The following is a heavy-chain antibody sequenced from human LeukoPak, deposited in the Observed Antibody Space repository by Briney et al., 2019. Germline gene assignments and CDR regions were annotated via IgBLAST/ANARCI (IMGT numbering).Heavy chain of an antibody. CDR3: ARDRYYGSGSRLPEIDY. CDR2: INTNTGNP. D-gene: IGHD3-10*01. CDR1: GYTFTSYA. J-gene: IGHJ4*02. V-gene: IGHV7-4-1*02. Sequence: ASVKVSCKASGYTFTSYAMNWVRQAPGQGLEWMGWINTNTGNPTYAQGFTGRFVFSLDTSVSTAYLQTSSLKAEDTAVYYCARDRYYGSGSRLPEIDYWGQGTLVTVSS.